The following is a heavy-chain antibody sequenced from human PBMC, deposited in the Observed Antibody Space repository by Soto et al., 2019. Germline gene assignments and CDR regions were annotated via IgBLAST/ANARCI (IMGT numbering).Heavy chain of an antibody. V-gene: IGHV3-23*01. J-gene: IGHJ5*02. CDR1: RFTFSSYA. CDR3: AKDALIGYTYAYTS. Sequence: EVQLLESGGGLVQPGGSLRLSCTASRFTFSSYAMNWVRQAPGKGLEWVSFISGSGGNTYYADSVKGRFAISRLNSKNTVFLQMNSLRAEDTAIYYCAKDALIGYTYAYTSWGQGTLVTVSS. CDR2: ISGSGGNT. D-gene: IGHD5-18*01.